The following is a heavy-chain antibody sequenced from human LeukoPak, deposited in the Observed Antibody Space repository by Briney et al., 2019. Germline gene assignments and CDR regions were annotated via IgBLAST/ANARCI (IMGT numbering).Heavy chain of an antibody. CDR2: ISSSSSYI. D-gene: IGHD6-6*01. CDR1: GFTFSSYS. CDR3: ARDEEYVLDY. V-gene: IGHV3-21*01. J-gene: IGHJ4*02. Sequence: GGNLRLSSAASGFTFSSYSMNWVRQAPGKGLEWVSCISSSSSYIYNADSVKGRFTISRDNARHSRYLQMNSLRAEDTAVYYCARDEEYVLDYWGQGTLVTVSS.